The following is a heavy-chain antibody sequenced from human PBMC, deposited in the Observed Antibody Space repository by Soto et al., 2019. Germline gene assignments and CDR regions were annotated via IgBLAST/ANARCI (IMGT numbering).Heavy chain of an antibody. CDR3: ARSPDYDILTGYYHFDY. CDR2: MYPGDSDI. Sequence: LGESLKISCMTSGYSFTTYWVGWVRQMPGKGLEWMAIMYPGDSDIKYSPSFQGQVTISADKSTSIAYLQWSSLKAPDTAMYYCARSPDYDILTGYYHFDYWGQGTLVTVSS. CDR1: GYSFTTYW. D-gene: IGHD3-9*01. J-gene: IGHJ4*02. V-gene: IGHV5-51*01.